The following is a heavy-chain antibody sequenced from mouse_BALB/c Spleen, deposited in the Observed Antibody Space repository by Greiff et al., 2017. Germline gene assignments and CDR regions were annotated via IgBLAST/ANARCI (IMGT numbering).Heavy chain of an antibody. CDR3: AREIYYGYGRYFDV. V-gene: IGHV2-9*02. CDR2: IWAGGST. J-gene: IGHJ1*01. CDR1: GFSLTSYG. Sequence: VKLMESGPGLVAPSQSLSITCTVSGFSLTSYGVHWVRQPPGKGLEWLGVIWAGGSTNYNSALMSRLSISKDNSKSQVFLKMNSLQTDDTAMYYCAREIYYGYGRYFDVWGAGTTVTVSS. D-gene: IGHD2-2*01.